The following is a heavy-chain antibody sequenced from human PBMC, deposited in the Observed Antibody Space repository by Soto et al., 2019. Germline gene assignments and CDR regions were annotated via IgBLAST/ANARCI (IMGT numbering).Heavy chain of an antibody. D-gene: IGHD1-20*01. CDR2: IYHSGST. CDR3: ARGLHNWNYFYYYGMDV. J-gene: IGHJ6*02. CDR1: GGSISSGGYS. Sequence: SETLSLTCAVSGGSISSGGYSWSWIRQPPGKGLEWIGYIYHSGSTYYNPSLKSRVTISVDRSKNQFSLKLSSVTAADTAVYYCARGLHNWNYFYYYGMDVWGQGTTVTVSS. V-gene: IGHV4-30-2*01.